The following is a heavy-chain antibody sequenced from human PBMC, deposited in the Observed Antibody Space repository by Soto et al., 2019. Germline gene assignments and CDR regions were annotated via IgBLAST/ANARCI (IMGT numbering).Heavy chain of an antibody. CDR1: GFTFSSYA. J-gene: IGHJ5*02. CDR2: ISSNGGST. D-gene: IGHD2-15*01. V-gene: IGHV3-64*01. Sequence: GGSLRLSCAASGFTFSSYAMHWVRQAPGKGLEYVSAISSNGGSTYYANSVKGRFTISRDNSKNTLYLQMGSLRAEDMAVYYWARAGRYCSGGSCYSSGWFDPWGQGTLVTVSS. CDR3: ARAGRYCSGGSCYSSGWFDP.